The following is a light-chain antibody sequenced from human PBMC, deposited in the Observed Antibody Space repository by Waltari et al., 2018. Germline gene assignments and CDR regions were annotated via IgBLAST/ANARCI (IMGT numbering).Light chain of an antibody. J-gene: IGLJ2*01. Sequence: QSVLTQPPSVSAAPGQKVTISCSGSSPNIGNNYVSWYQQFPGTAPKLLIYEGNKRPSGIPDRFSASKSGTSATLGIHGVQTGDEADYYCGTWDSSLSVGVFGGGTKVTVV. CDR2: EGN. V-gene: IGLV1-51*01. CDR1: SPNIGNNY. CDR3: GTWDSSLSVGV.